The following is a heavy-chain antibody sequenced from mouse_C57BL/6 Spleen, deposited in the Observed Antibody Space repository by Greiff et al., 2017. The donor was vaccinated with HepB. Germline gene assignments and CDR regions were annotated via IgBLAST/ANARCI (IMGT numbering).Heavy chain of an antibody. D-gene: IGHD4-1*01. J-gene: IGHJ2*01. CDR1: GFTFSSYA. Sequence: EVKLVESGGGLVKPGGSLKLSCAASGFTFSSYAMSWVRQTPEKRLEWVATISDGGSYTYYPDNVKGRFTISRDNAKNNLYLQMSHLKSEDTAMYYCARVLTGTFDYWGQGTTLTVSS. CDR2: ISDGGSYT. CDR3: ARVLTGTFDY. V-gene: IGHV5-4*03.